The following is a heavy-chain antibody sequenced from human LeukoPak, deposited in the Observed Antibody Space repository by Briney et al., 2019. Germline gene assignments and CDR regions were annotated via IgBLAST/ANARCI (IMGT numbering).Heavy chain of an antibody. D-gene: IGHD2/OR15-2a*01. CDR3: ARDSRFGIDV. J-gene: IGHJ6*04. CDR1: GGTFSSYA. CDR2: IIPIFGTA. Sequence: SEKVSCKASGGTFSSYAISWVRQAPGQGLEWMGGIIPIFGTANYAQKFQGRVTITADKSTSTAYMELSSLRSEDTAVYYCARDSRFGIDVWGKGTTVTVSS. V-gene: IGHV1-69*06.